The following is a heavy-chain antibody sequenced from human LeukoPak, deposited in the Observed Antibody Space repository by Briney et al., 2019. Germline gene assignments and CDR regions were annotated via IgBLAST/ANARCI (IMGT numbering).Heavy chain of an antibody. CDR3: ARDGPLSHGSGRNY. D-gene: IGHD3-10*01. Sequence: ASVKVSCKASGYTFTGYYMHWVRQAPGQGLEWMGWISAYNGNTNYAQKLQGRVTMTTDTSTSTAYMELRSLRSDDTAVYYCARDGPLSHGSGRNYWGQGTLVTVSS. V-gene: IGHV1-18*04. J-gene: IGHJ4*02. CDR1: GYTFTGYY. CDR2: ISAYNGNT.